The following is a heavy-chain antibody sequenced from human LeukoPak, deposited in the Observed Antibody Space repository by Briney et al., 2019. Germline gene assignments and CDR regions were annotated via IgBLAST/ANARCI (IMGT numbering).Heavy chain of an antibody. V-gene: IGHV4-59*01. CDR1: GGSISSYY. Sequence: SETLSLTCTVSGGSISSYYWSWIRQPPGKGLEWIGHIYYSGSTNYNPSLKSRVTISVDTSKNQFSLKLSSVTAADTAVYYCASSPRYNWNYLYYFDYWGQGTLVTVSS. J-gene: IGHJ4*02. D-gene: IGHD1-7*01. CDR3: ASSPRYNWNYLYYFDY. CDR2: IYYSGST.